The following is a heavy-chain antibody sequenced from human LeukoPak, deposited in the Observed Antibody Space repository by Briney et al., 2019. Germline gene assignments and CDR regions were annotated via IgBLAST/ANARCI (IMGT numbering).Heavy chain of an antibody. V-gene: IGHV4-38-2*02. J-gene: IGHJ5*02. Sequence: SETLSLTCTVSYYSISSGYYWGWIRQPPGKGLEWIGSIHHSGSTYYTPSLKSRVTISVDTSKNQFSLKLSSATAADTAVYYCATGGEYQLLSGSFDPWGQGTLVTVSS. D-gene: IGHD2-2*01. CDR2: IHHSGST. CDR3: ATGGEYQLLSGSFDP. CDR1: YYSISSGYY.